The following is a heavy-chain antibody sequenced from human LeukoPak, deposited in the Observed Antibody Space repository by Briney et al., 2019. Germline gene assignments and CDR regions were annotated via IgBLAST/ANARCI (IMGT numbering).Heavy chain of an antibody. CDR1: GFTFSSYV. J-gene: IGHJ3*02. Sequence: GGSLRLSCAASGFTFSSYVMHSVPQVPAKVVGRVPVISYDGINKYYADSVKGRFTTSRENSKNTLYLQMNSLRAEDTAVYYCAKEYEIEVVVAASAFDIWGQGTMVTVSS. D-gene: IGHD2-15*01. CDR3: AKEYEIEVVVAASAFDI. CDR2: ISYDGINK. V-gene: IGHV3-30*18.